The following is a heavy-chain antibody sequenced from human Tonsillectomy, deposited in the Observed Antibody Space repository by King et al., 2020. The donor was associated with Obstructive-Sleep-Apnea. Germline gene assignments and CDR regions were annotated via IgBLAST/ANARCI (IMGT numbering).Heavy chain of an antibody. J-gene: IGHJ4*02. CDR3: TTDAYGSGSSPRFDY. Sequence: VQLVESGGGLVKPGGSLRLSCAASGFTFSNAWMSWVRQAPGNGLELVGGMKSKTDGGTTDYVAPVKGRFTISRDDSKNTLYLQMNSPKTEDTAVYYCTTDAYGSGSSPRFDYWGQGTLVTVSS. CDR1: GFTFSNAW. CDR2: MKSKTDGGTT. D-gene: IGHD3-10*01. V-gene: IGHV3-15*01.